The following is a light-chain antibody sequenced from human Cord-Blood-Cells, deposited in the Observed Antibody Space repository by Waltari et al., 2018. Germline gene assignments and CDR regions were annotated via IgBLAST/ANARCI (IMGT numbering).Light chain of an antibody. CDR2: DAS. CDR3: QQRSNWPPFT. V-gene: IGKV3-11*01. J-gene: IGKJ3*01. Sequence: EIVFTQSPATLSLFPGERATLSCRASQSVSSYFAWYQQKPGQAPRLLIYDASNRATGIPARFSGSGSGTDFTLTISSLEPEDFAVYYCQQRSNWPPFTFGPGTKVDIK. CDR1: QSVSSY.